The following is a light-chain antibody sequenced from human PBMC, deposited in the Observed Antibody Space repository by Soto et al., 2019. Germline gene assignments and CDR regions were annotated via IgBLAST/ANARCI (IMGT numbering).Light chain of an antibody. V-gene: IGKV3-20*01. Sequence: IVFLQSPYTLSLSPGERSTLSVGSILILSTDYLAWYQQKPGQAPRLLFYHASRRATGTPDRFSVSGSGTDFTLTISRLEPGDFAVYYCQQYGDSTRSFGQGTKVDI. J-gene: IGKJ1*01. CDR3: QQYGDSTRS. CDR1: LILSTDY. CDR2: HAS.